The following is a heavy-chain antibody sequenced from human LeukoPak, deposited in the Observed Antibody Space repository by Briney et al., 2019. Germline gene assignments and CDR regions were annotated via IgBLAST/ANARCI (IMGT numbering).Heavy chain of an antibody. CDR1: GGSISSSSYY. J-gene: IGHJ4*02. V-gene: IGHV4-39*01. D-gene: IGHD3-22*01. CDR3: ARRFYYDSSGSTKHYFDY. Sequence: PSETLSLTCTVSGGSISSSSYYWAWIRQPPGKGLQWIGSIFYSGSTYYNPSLKGRVTISVDTSKNQFSLKLSSVTAADTAVYYCARRFYYDSSGSTKHYFDYWGQGTLVTVSS. CDR2: IFYSGST.